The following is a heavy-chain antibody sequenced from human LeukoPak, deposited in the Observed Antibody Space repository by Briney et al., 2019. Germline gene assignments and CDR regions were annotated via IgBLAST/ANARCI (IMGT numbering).Heavy chain of an antibody. D-gene: IGHD1-26*01. CDR2: ISYDGSNK. J-gene: IGHJ4*02. CDR3: AKDLLGSLDY. CDR1: GFTFSSYG. Sequence: GGSLRLSCAASGFTFSSYGMHWVREAPGKGLEWVAVISYDGSNKYYADSVKGRFTISRDNSKNTLYLQMNSLRAEDTAVYYCAKDLLGSLDYWGQGTLVTVSS. V-gene: IGHV3-30*18.